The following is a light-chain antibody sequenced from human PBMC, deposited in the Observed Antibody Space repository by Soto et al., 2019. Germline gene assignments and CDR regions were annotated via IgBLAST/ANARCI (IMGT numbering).Light chain of an antibody. CDR2: DVS. Sequence: QSALTQPASVSGSPGQSITISCTGTSSDVGAYNYVSWYQQYPGTAPKLMIYDVSYRPSGVSNRFSGSKSGNTASLTISGLQAEDEADYYCSSHTSSSTLGVFGGGTKVTVL. CDR1: SSDVGAYNY. CDR3: SSHTSSSTLGV. V-gene: IGLV2-14*01. J-gene: IGLJ2*01.